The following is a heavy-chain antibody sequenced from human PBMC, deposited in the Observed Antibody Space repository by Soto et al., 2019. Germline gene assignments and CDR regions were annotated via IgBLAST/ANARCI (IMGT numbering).Heavy chain of an antibody. J-gene: IGHJ4*02. CDR3: ARMNGAYYDILSRTTYYFVY. CDR2: INPSGGST. Sequence: GASVKVSCKASGCTFTSYYMHWVRQAPGQGLEWMGIINPSGGSTSYAQKFQGRVTMTRDTSTGTAYMELRSLRSDDTAVYYCARMNGAYYDILSRTTYYFVYWGQGILVTVSS. CDR1: GCTFTSYY. V-gene: IGHV1-46*01. D-gene: IGHD3-9*01.